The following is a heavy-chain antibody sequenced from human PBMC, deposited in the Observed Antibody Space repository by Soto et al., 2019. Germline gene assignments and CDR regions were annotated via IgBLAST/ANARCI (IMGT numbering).Heavy chain of an antibody. V-gene: IGHV4-31*03. D-gene: IGHD6-13*01. CDR3: ARAYSSWYWDY. CDR1: GDSISRSGYY. CDR2: IYYSGGT. J-gene: IGHJ4*01. Sequence: QVQLQESGPGLVKPSQTLSLTCTVSGDSISRSGYYWSWIRQPPGKGLEWIGYIYYSGGTYYNSSLKSRVTISSDTSKNQFSLKLNSVTDADTAVYYCARAYSSWYWDYWGRGTLVTVSS.